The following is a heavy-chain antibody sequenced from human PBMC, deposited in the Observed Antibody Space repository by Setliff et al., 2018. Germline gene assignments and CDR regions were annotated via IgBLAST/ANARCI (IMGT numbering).Heavy chain of an antibody. CDR1: GGSISPYF. CDR2: IYHNGNT. CDR3: ARDRSAYSYGLDV. V-gene: IGHV4-59*01. Sequence: SETLSLTCTVSGGSISPYFWSWIRQPPGKGLEWIGYIYHNGNTNFNPSLKSRVTMSVDASKNQFALVLESVTAADTAVYYCARDRSAYSYGLDVWGQGTTVTVSS. J-gene: IGHJ6*01.